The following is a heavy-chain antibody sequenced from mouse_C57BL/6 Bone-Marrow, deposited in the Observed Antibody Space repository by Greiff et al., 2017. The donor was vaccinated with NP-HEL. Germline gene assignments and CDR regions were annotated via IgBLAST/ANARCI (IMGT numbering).Heavy chain of an antibody. CDR1: GYTFTSYG. Sequence: VQLQESGAELARPGASVKLSCKASGYTFTSYGISWVKQRTGQGLEWIGEIYPRSGNTYYNEKFKGKATLTADKSSSTAYMELRSLTSEDSAVYFCARWGYGSSYGYWGQGTTLTVSS. CDR2: IYPRSGNT. V-gene: IGHV1-81*01. D-gene: IGHD1-1*01. J-gene: IGHJ2*01. CDR3: ARWGYGSSYGY.